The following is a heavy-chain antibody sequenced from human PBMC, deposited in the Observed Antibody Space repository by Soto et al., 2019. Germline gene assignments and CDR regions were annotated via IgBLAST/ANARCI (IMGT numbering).Heavy chain of an antibody. Sequence: EVQLVESGGGLVQPGGSLRLSCVASGFSVSATKYMNWLRQAPDKGLEWVSVIYSGGTYYNADSVKGRFTISRHDSKNTLYLQMDSLRPEDTAVYFCARANDLNAFDMWGQGTMVTVSS. CDR3: ARANDLNAFDM. J-gene: IGHJ3*02. CDR2: IYSGGTY. V-gene: IGHV3-53*04. CDR1: GFSVSATKY.